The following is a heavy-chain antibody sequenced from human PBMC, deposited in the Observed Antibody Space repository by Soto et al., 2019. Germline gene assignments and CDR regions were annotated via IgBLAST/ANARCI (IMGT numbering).Heavy chain of an antibody. CDR1: GFTCSGYD. V-gene: IGHV3-23*01. D-gene: IGHD2-8*02. CDR2: ILVDGRT. J-gene: IGHJ3*02. CDR3: AKATATGGGAFDI. Sequence: HPGGSLRLSCAASGFTCSGYDMSWVRQAPGKGLEWVSTILVDGRTFYVDSVKGRFTISRDNSKNTVYLQMNSLTAGDTALYYCAKATATGGGAFDICGQGTMVTVSS.